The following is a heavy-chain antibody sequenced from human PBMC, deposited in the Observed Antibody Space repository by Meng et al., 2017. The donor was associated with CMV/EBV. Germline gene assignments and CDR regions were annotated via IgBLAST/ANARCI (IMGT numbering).Heavy chain of an antibody. V-gene: IGHV4-4*07. CDR2: IYTSGST. CDR1: GGSNSSHY. CDR3: ARSMVVAGDWFDP. J-gene: IGHJ5*02. D-gene: IGHD2-15*01. Sequence: QGERQEAGPGLVKPSAALSRTCTVSGGSNSSHYWRWIRPPAGKGLEWIGRIYTSGSTNYNPSLKSRVPMSVDTSKNQFSLKLSSVTAADTAVYYCARSMVVAGDWFDPWGQGTLVTVSS.